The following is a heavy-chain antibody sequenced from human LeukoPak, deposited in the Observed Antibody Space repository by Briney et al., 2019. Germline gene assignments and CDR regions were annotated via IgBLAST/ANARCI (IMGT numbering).Heavy chain of an antibody. V-gene: IGHV4-59*11. J-gene: IGHJ4*02. CDR2: MFFTGDT. Sequence: SETLSLTCTVSGGSISSHYWAWLRQPPGKGLEWIGWMFFTGDTNYNPSLRSRVTISVDHSKNQFSLKLTSVTAADTAVYYCAKEGNDYGANSIDYWGQGTLVTVSS. D-gene: IGHD4-23*01. CDR3: AKEGNDYGANSIDY. CDR1: GGSISSHY.